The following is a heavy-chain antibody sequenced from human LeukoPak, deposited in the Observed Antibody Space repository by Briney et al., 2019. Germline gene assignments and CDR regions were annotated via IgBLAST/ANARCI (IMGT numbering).Heavy chain of an antibody. J-gene: IGHJ4*02. V-gene: IGHV3-49*04. D-gene: IGHD6-19*01. Sequence: PGGSLRLSCTASGFTFGDYAMSWVRQAPGKGLEWVGFIRSKAYGGTTEYAASVKGRFTISRDDSKSIAYPQMNSLKTEDTAVYYCTSGIAVAGYFDYWGQGTLVTVSS. CDR1: GFTFGDYA. CDR2: IRSKAYGGTT. CDR3: TSGIAVAGYFDY.